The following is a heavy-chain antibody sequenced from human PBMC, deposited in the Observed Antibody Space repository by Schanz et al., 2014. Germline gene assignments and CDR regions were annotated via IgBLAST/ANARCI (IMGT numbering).Heavy chain of an antibody. CDR1: GLTFSNHA. Sequence: EVQLVESGGGLVQPGGSLRLSCAASGLTFSNHAMSWVRQAPGKGLEWVSAISGSGDNTFYADSVRGRFTISRDNSRNTLYLQMNSLRAEDTAVYYCAKDIGGAVAAPVYDSWGQGTLVTVSS. D-gene: IGHD2-15*01. V-gene: IGHV3-23*04. J-gene: IGHJ4*02. CDR3: AKDIGGAVAAPVYDS. CDR2: ISGSGDNT.